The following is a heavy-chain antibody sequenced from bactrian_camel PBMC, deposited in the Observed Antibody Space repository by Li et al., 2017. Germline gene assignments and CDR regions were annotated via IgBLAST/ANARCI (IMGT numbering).Heavy chain of an antibody. CDR3: TPGVY. CDR2: DNSGDGRT. J-gene: IGHJ4*01. V-gene: IGHV3S1*01. D-gene: IGHD2*01. CDR1: GYTYNGVC. Sequence: HVQLVESGGGSVQAGGSLRLSCKASGYTYNGVCMGWFRQTPGRGLEWLSGDNSGDGRTYYADSVKGRFTISRDNAKNTLYLQLNSLKTEDTAKYYCTPGVYWGQGTQVTVS.